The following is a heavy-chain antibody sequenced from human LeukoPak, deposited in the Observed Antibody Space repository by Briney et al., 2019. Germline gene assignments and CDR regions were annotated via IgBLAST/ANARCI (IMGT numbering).Heavy chain of an antibody. Sequence: SETLSLTCSVYGGSFSGYYWSWIRQPPGKGLEWIGEINHSGSTNYNPSLKSRVTISVDTSKNQFSLKLSSVTAADTAVYYCAREISPEHCSGGSCYREIDYWGQGTLVTVSS. J-gene: IGHJ4*02. CDR2: INHSGST. V-gene: IGHV4-34*01. CDR3: AREISPEHCSGGSCYREIDY. CDR1: GGSFSGYY. D-gene: IGHD2-15*01.